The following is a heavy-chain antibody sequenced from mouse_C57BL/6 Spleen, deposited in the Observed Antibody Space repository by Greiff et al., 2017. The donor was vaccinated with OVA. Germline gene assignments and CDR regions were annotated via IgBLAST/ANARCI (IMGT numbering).Heavy chain of an antibody. D-gene: IGHD5-1*01. V-gene: IGHV1-15*01. J-gene: IGHJ4*01. Sequence: QVQLKESGAELVRPGASVTLSCKASGYTFTDYEMHWVKQTPVHGLEWIGAIDPETGGTAYNQKFKGKAILTADKSSSTAYMELRSLTSEDSAVYYCTRTYRYAMDYWGQGTSVTVSS. CDR3: TRTYRYAMDY. CDR2: IDPETGGT. CDR1: GYTFTDYE.